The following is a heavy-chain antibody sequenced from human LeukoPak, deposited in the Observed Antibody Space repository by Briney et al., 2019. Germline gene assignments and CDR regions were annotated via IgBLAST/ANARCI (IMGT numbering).Heavy chain of an antibody. CDR3: AHGGDYGDHFDY. CDR1: GCSVSTSGVG. J-gene: IGHJ4*02. CDR2: IYWNDDK. D-gene: IGHD4-17*01. V-gene: IGHV2-5*01. Sequence: ECGSTLVKPTQTLTLTCTFSGCSVSTSGVGVGWIRQPPGKALEWLALIYWNDDKLYSPSLKSRLTITKHTSKTQVVLTMTNMHPVDTATYYGAHGGDYGDHFDYWGQGTLVTVSS.